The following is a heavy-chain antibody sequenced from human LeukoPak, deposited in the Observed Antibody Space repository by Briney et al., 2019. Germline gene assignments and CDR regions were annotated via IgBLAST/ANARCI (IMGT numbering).Heavy chain of an antibody. J-gene: IGHJ3*02. Sequence: ASVKVSCKASGYTFTSYDFNWVRQATGQGLEWMGWMNPNSGNTGSAQKFQGRVTMTRNTSISTAYMELSSLRSDDTAVYYCARAASWNDGDAFDIWAKGQWSPSLQ. V-gene: IGHV1-8*01. CDR2: MNPNSGNT. D-gene: IGHD1-1*01. CDR1: GYTFTSYD. CDR3: ARAASWNDGDAFDI.